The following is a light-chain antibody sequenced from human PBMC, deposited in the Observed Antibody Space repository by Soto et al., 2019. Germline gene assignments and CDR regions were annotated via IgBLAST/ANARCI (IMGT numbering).Light chain of an antibody. CDR1: SSDVGGYNY. Sequence: QSVLTQPASVSGSPGQSITISCTGTSSDVGGYNYVSWYQQNPGKAPKLMIYDVSVRPSGVSNRFSGSKSGNTASLTISGLQAEDEADYYCSSYTSSSTLYVFGTGTQLTVL. CDR2: DVS. V-gene: IGLV2-14*01. CDR3: SSYTSSSTLYV. J-gene: IGLJ1*01.